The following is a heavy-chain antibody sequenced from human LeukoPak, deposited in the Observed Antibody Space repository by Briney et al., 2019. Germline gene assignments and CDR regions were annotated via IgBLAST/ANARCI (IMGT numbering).Heavy chain of an antibody. J-gene: IGHJ4*02. CDR3: VRGDDIGKPPTRAYYFAI. D-gene: IGHD3-10*01. CDR2: TGLESVHT. V-gene: IGHV3-23*01. CDR1: RFTFTRHA. Sequence: PGGSLRLSCAASRFTFTRHAMSWVRQAPGKGLEWVSTTGLESVHTLCADSVQGRFTVSRDNSRNTLDLQMDNLTVDDTAIYYCVRGDDIGKPPTRAYYFAIGGQGTLVRVS.